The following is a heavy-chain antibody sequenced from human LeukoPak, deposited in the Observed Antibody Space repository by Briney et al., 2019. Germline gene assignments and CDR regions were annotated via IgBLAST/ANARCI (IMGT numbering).Heavy chain of an antibody. J-gene: IGHJ5*02. CDR2: LSDRGSP. V-gene: IGHV4-30-4*01. Sequence: SETLSLTCTVSGVSISSGDYYWNWIRQPPGKGLEWIGFLSDRGSPYYNPSLRSRVTFSMYTPKNQFSLRLTSVTAADTAVYYCARGNITISGVVTDYNWFDPWGQGTLVTVSS. D-gene: IGHD3-3*01. CDR3: ARGNITISGVVTDYNWFDP. CDR1: GVSISSGDYY.